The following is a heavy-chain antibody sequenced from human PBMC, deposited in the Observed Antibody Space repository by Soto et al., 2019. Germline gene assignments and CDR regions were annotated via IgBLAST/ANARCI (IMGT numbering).Heavy chain of an antibody. D-gene: IGHD6-13*01. J-gene: IGHJ4*02. CDR2: IDWDDDK. Sequence: SGPTLVNHTQTLTLTCTFPGFSLITIGMRVSWIRQPPGKALEWLARIDWDDDKFYSTSLKTRLTISKDTSKNQVVLTMTNMDPVDTATYYCARSTSSSYDYWGQGTLVTVSS. CDR3: ARSTSSSYDY. V-gene: IGHV2-70*04. CDR1: GFSLITIGMR.